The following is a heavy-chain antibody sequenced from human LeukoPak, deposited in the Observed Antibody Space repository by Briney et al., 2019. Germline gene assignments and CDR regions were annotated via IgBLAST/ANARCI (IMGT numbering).Heavy chain of an antibody. J-gene: IGHJ4*02. CDR3: ARGYDFWSGHLNYYFDY. CDR2: IYHSGST. Sequence: SETLSLTCTVSGYSISSGYYWGWIRQPPGKGLEWIGSIYHSGSTYYNPSLKSRVTISVDTSKNQFSLKLSSLTAADTAVYYCARGYDFWSGHLNYYFDYWGQGTLVTVSS. D-gene: IGHD3-3*01. CDR1: GYSISSGYY. V-gene: IGHV4-38-2*02.